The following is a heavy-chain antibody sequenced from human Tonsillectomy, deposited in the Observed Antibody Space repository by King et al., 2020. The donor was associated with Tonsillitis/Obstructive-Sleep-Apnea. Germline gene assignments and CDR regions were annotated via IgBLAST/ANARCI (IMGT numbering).Heavy chain of an antibody. J-gene: IGHJ4*02. V-gene: IGHV3-23*04. D-gene: IGHD2-15*01. Sequence: VQLVESGGGLVQPGGSLRLSCAASGFTFSSYAMSWVRQAPGKGLEWVSAISGSGGSTYYADSVKGRFTISRDNSKNTLYLQMNSLRAEDTAVYYFAKDPSDYCSGGSCYVDYWGQGTLVTVSS. CDR3: AKDPSDYCSGGSCYVDY. CDR1: GFTFSSYA. CDR2: ISGSGGST.